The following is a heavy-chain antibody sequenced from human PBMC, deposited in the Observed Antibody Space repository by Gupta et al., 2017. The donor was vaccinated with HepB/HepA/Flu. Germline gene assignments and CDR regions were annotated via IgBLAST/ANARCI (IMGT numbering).Heavy chain of an antibody. CDR1: GFPFRSYG. Sequence: EVQLSQSGGLLVRPRRHLCLLCPAPGFPFRSYGMGWVRQVPGKGLGGGAGITQYADRKSYVGSVKGRFTISRDNSKNTQYLQMNSLTDVDTATYYCAKPHNYRDGYFLELDYWGQGSPVTVSS. CDR3: AKPHNYRDGYFLELDY. V-gene: IGHV3-23*01. CDR2: ITQYADRK. J-gene: IGHJ4*02. D-gene: IGHD3-22*01.